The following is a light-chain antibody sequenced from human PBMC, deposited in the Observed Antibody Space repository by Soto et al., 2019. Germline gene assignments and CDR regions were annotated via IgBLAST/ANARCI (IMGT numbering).Light chain of an antibody. V-gene: IGKV3-15*01. CDR3: QQRSNWPPGGLT. J-gene: IGKJ4*01. CDR2: GAS. Sequence: EIVMTQSPATLSVSPGERATLSCRASQSLSNNLAWYQQKHGQAPRLLFYGASTRATGIPARFSGSGSGTEFTLTIGSLQPEDFAGYFCQQRSNWPPGGLTFGGGTKVEIK. CDR1: QSLSNN.